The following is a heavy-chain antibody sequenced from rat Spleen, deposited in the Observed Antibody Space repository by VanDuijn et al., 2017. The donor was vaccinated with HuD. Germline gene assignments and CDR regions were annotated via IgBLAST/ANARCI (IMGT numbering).Heavy chain of an antibody. CDR1: GFTFSNYG. D-gene: IGHD1-12*03. Sequence: EVRLVESGGGVVQPGRSLKLSCAASGFTFSNYGMAWVRQTPTKGLEWVASISNGGGNTYYRDSVKGRFTVSRDNAKSSLYLQMNSLKSEDTATYYCARHFDYYDGYYHPFDYWGQGVMVTVSS. V-gene: IGHV5S13*01. CDR3: ARHFDYYDGYYHPFDY. CDR2: ISNGGGNT. J-gene: IGHJ2*01.